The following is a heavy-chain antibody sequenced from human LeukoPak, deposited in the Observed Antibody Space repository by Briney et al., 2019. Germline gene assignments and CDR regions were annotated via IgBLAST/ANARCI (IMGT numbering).Heavy chain of an antibody. J-gene: IGHJ4*02. V-gene: IGHV3-20*04. CDR1: GFSFDDYG. CDR3: ARDLRVVITGSFDS. CDR2: INWNGDST. D-gene: IGHD3-22*01. Sequence: AGSLRLSCAASGFSFDDYGLTWVRQAPGKGLECVSGINWNGDSTDYEDYVKGRFTISRDNAKNSLYLQMNSLRAEDTALYYCARDLRVVITGSFDSWGQGTLVTVSS.